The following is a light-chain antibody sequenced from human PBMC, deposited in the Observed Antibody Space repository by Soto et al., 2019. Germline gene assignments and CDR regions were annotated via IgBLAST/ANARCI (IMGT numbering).Light chain of an antibody. Sequence: QSALTQPPSASESPGQSVTISCTGTSSDVGGDNYVSWYQQHPGKAPKLIIFGVNKRPSGVPDRFSGSKSGNTASLTVSGLQPEDEADYYCSSYAGHNDYVFGTGTKLTVL. CDR2: GVN. CDR1: SSDVGGDNY. J-gene: IGLJ1*01. CDR3: SSYAGHNDYV. V-gene: IGLV2-8*01.